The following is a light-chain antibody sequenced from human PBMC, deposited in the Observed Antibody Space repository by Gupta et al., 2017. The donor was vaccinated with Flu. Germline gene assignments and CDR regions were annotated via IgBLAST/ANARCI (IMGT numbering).Light chain of an antibody. J-gene: IGKJ4*01. CDR1: QGIANW. CDR2: GAS. V-gene: IGKV1-12*01. CDR3: QQTDSFPLT. Sequence: GDRVTITCRASQGIANWLAWYQEKPGNAPKLLIYGASNLETGVPSRFVGSGSGTDFTLTISSLQPEDLATYFCQQTDSFPLTFGGGTKVQIK.